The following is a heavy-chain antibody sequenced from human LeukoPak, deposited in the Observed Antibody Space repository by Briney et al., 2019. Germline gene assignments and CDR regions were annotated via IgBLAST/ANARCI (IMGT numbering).Heavy chain of an antibody. Sequence: GGSLRLSCAASGFTVSNNYMTWVRQAPGKGLEWVSLIYRGGSTYYADSVEGRFTISRDNSKNTVYLQMNSLRAEDTAVYYCAKDFREVKYDPDAFDIWGQGTMVTVSS. D-gene: IGHD3-10*01. J-gene: IGHJ3*02. CDR2: IYRGGST. V-gene: IGHV3-66*01. CDR1: GFTVSNNY. CDR3: AKDFREVKYDPDAFDI.